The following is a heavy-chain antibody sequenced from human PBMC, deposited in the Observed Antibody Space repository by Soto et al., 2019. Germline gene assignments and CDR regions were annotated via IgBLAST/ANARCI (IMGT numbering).Heavy chain of an antibody. CDR1: GYTFTGYY. CDR3: ARGELRSGPEPNYYDGMDV. D-gene: IGHD1-26*01. J-gene: IGHJ6*02. V-gene: IGHV1-2*04. Sequence: QVQLVQSGAEVKKPGASVKVSCKASGYTFTGYYMHWVRQAPGQGLEWMGWINPNSGGTNYAQKFQGWVTMTRDTSISTAYMELSRLRSDDTAVYYCARGELRSGPEPNYYDGMDVWGQGTTVTVSS. CDR2: INPNSGGT.